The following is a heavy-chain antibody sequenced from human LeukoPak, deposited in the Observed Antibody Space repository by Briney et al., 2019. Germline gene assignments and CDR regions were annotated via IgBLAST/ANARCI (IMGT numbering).Heavy chain of an antibody. D-gene: IGHD2-2*01. CDR3: AIHCSSTSCYSGHDY. V-gene: IGHV4-34*01. J-gene: IGHJ4*02. Sequence: PSETLSLTCAVYGGSFSGYYWSWIRQPPGKGLEWIGEINHSGSTNYNPSLKSRATISVDTSKNQFSLKLSSVTAADTAVYYCAIHCSSTSCYSGHDYWGQGTLVTVSS. CDR1: GGSFSGYY. CDR2: INHSGST.